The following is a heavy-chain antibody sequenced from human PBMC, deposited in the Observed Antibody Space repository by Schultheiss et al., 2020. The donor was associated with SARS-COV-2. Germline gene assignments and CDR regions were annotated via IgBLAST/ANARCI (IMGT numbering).Heavy chain of an antibody. D-gene: IGHD2-21*01. CDR1: GGSISSYY. J-gene: IGHJ5*02. CDR3: ARVRPYCGGDCYSWWFDP. CDR2: IYTSGST. Sequence: SETLSLTCTVSGGSISSYYWSWIRQPAGKGLEWIGRIYTSGSTNYNPSLKSRVTISVDRSKNQFSLKLSSVTAADTAVYYCARVRPYCGGDCYSWWFDPWGQGTLVTVSS. V-gene: IGHV4-4*07.